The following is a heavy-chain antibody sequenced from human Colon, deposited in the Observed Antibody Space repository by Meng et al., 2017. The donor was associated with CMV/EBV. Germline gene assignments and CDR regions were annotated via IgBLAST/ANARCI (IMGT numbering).Heavy chain of an antibody. CDR1: GYTFTDYY. D-gene: IGHD2-2*01. J-gene: IGHJ5*02. CDR2: INPNGGGT. Sequence: GYTFTDYYLHWVRQAPGQGLEWMGWINPNGGGTDYARSFQGRVYMTWDTSVTTAHLELYRLTSADTAVYYCARVKCGTTSCSQGLDPWGQGTLVTVSS. CDR3: ARVKCGTTSCSQGLDP. V-gene: IGHV1-2*02.